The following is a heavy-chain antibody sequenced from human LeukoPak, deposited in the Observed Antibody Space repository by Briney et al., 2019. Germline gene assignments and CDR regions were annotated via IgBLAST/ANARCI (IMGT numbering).Heavy chain of an antibody. CDR3: ARGGISIFGVVTYMDV. V-gene: IGHV3-20*04. CDR1: GFTFSSQW. J-gene: IGHJ6*03. D-gene: IGHD3-3*01. CDR2: INWNGGST. Sequence: GGSLRLSCAASGFTFSSQWMSWVRQAPGKGLEWVSGINWNGGSTGYADSVKGRFTISRDNAKNSLSLQMNSQRVEDTALYYCARGGISIFGVVTYMDVWGKGTTVTVSS.